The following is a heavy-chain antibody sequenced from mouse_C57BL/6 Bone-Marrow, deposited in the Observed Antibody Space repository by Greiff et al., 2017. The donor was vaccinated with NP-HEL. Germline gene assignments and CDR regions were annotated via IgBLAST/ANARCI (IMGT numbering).Heavy chain of an antibody. J-gene: IGHJ4*01. CDR3: ARYRSWRYYYAMDY. Sequence: EVQLVESGGGLVQPGGSLSLSCAASGFTFTDYYMSWVRQPPGKALEWLGFIRNKANGYTTEYSASVKGRFTISRDNSQSILYLQMNALRAEDSATYYCARYRSWRYYYAMDYWGQGTSVTVSS. CDR2: IRNKANGYTT. V-gene: IGHV7-3*01. CDR1: GFTFTDYY.